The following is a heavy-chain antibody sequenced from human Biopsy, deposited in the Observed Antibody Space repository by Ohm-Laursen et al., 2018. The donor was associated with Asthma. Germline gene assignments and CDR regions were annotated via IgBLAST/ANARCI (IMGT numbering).Heavy chain of an antibody. V-gene: IGHV3-11*01. J-gene: IGHJ4*02. D-gene: IGHD6-19*01. CDR2: INGKSNSI. CDR3: ARDSYSSGLYDDFES. Sequence: SLRLSCAASGVTFSDYYMSWNRQAPGKGLEWNSYINGKSNSIEYADSVKGRFTISRDNAKNSLYLQMNSLRAEDTAVYYCARDSYSSGLYDDFESWGQGTLVTVSS. CDR1: GVTFSDYY.